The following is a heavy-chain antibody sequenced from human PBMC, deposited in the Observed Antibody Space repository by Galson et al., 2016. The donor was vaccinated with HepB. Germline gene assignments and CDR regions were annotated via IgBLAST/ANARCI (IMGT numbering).Heavy chain of an antibody. J-gene: IGHJ6*02. CDR3: VKEAFMSIVVPAADISYYYAMDV. D-gene: IGHD2-15*01. Sequence: SLRLSCAASGFTFDDYTMHWVRQAPGKGLEWVSLISWDGTGTYYADSVKGRFTISRDNSKNSLYLQMNSLKTEDSALYYCVKEAFMSIVVPAADISYYYAMDVWGQGTAVTVSS. CDR1: GFTFDDYT. CDR2: ISWDGTGT. V-gene: IGHV3-43*01.